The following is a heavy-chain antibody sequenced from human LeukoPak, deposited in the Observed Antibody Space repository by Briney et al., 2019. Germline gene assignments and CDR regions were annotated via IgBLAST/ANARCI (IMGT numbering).Heavy chain of an antibody. J-gene: IGHJ4*02. Sequence: SETLFLTCTVYGGSFSNYCWTWIRQPPGKGLEWIGEINHRGFANYNPSLKSRVTISVDTSKDQFSLKLTSVTAADTAMYYCTRGKPETVFDSWGQGTLVTVSS. D-gene: IGHD2-21*02. CDR2: INHRGFA. CDR3: TRGKPETVFDS. CDR1: GGSFSNYC. V-gene: IGHV4-34*01.